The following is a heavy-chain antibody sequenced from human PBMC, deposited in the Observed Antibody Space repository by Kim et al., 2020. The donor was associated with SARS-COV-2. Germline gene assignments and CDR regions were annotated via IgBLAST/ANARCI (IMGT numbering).Heavy chain of an antibody. V-gene: IGHV7-4-1*02. Sequence: ASVKVSCKASGYTFTSYAMNWVRQAPGQGLEWMGWINTNTGNPTYAQGFTGRFVFSLDTSVSTAYLQISSLKAEDTAVYYCAREPDYYDSSGYYRYYYGMDVWGQGTTVTVSS. CDR2: INTNTGNP. CDR1: GYTFTSYA. J-gene: IGHJ6*02. CDR3: AREPDYYDSSGYYRYYYGMDV. D-gene: IGHD3-22*01.